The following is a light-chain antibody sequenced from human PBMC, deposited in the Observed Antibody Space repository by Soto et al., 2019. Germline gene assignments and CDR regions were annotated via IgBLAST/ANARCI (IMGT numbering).Light chain of an antibody. J-gene: IGLJ1*01. CDR1: SSDIGSSDH. CDR3: SSYSSTTSYV. V-gene: IGLV2-14*03. CDR2: DVS. Sequence: QSVLTQPASVSDSPGQSITISCIGTSSDIGSSDHVSWHQQHPGQAPKLMIYDVSHRPSGVSNRFSGSKTGNTAPLIISGFQAYDEADYYSSSYSSTTSYVFGSGTKLTV.